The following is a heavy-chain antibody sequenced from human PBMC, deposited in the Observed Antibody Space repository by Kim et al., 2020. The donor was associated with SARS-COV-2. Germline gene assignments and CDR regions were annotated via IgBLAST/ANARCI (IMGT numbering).Heavy chain of an antibody. J-gene: IGHJ6*02. Sequence: GGSLRLSCAASGFTFSSYAMSWVRQAPGKGLEWFSAISGSGGSTYYADSVKGRFTISRDNSKNTLYLQMNSLRAEDTAVYYCAKDVVTEELGYCSGGSCYSDYYYYGMDVWGQGTTVTVSS. CDR3: AKDVVTEELGYCSGGSCYSDYYYYGMDV. CDR1: GFTFSSYA. V-gene: IGHV3-23*01. CDR2: ISGSGGST. D-gene: IGHD2-15*01.